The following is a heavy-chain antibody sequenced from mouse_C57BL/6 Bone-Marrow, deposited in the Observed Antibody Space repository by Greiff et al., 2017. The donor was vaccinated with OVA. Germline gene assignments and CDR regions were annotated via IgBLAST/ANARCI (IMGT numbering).Heavy chain of an antibody. CDR2: ISSGSSTL. V-gene: IGHV5-17*01. Sequence: EVMLVESGGGLVKPGGSLKLSCAASGFTFSDYGMHWVRQAPETGLEWVAYISSGSSTLSYADTVKGRFTLSRDNDKNTLGLQMTSLRSEDTAMYYCARHGRRRYFDVWGTGTTVTVSS. CDR1: GFTFSDYG. J-gene: IGHJ1*03. CDR3: ARHGRRRYFDV.